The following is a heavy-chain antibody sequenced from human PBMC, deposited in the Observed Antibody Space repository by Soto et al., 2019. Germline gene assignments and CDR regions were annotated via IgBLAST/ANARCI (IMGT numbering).Heavy chain of an antibody. J-gene: IGHJ4*02. CDR3: AGKVNTAYTYNH. D-gene: IGHD5-18*01. CDR1: GGSISSNNW. V-gene: IGHV4-4*02. Sequence: QVQLQESGPGLVKPSGTLSLTCAVSGGSISSNNWWSCVRQPPGKGLEWIGESHHSGNTNYTPSPKGRVTISVDKSKSQFSLNLGSVTAADTAVYYCAGKVNTAYTYNHWGQGTLVTVSS. CDR2: SHHSGNT.